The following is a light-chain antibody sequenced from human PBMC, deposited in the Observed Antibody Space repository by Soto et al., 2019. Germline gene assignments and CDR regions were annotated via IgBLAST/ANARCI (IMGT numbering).Light chain of an antibody. CDR1: SSDIGGCDC. CDR3: SSYTSATTYV. Sequence: SLLPQPPSASGSPGQSVTVSCPGTSSDIGGCDCVSWYQQNPGEAPKVIIYDVSHRPAGVSNRFSGSKSGNTASLTISGLQTQDEADYYCSSYTSATTYVFGTGTKVTVL. CDR2: DVS. V-gene: IGLV2-14*03. J-gene: IGLJ1*01.